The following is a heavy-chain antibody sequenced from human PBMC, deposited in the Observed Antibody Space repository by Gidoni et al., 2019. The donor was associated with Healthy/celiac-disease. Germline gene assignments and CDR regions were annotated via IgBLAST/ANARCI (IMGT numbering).Heavy chain of an antibody. CDR2: INHSGST. CDR1: GGSFSGYY. Sequence: QVQLQQWGAGLLKPSETLSLTCAVYGGSFSGYYWSWIRQPPGKGLEWIGEINHSGSTNYNPSLKSRVTISVDTSKNQFSLKLSSVTAADTAVYYCARGMRRMGYSYGSAFDIWGQGTMVTVSS. J-gene: IGHJ3*02. V-gene: IGHV4-34*01. CDR3: ARGMRRMGYSYGSAFDI. D-gene: IGHD5-18*01.